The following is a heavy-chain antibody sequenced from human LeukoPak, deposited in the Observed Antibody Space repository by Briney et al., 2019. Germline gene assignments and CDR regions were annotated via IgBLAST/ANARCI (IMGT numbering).Heavy chain of an antibody. J-gene: IGHJ5*02. D-gene: IGHD2-2*01. V-gene: IGHV1-2*02. CDR2: INPNSGGT. Sequence: ASVKVSCKASGYTFTGYYMHWVRQAPGQGLEWMVWINPNSGGTNYAQKFQGRVTMTMDTSISTAYMELSRLRSDDTAVYYCARDPSSTSNWFDPWGQGTLVTVSS. CDR3: ARDPSSTSNWFDP. CDR1: GYTFTGYY.